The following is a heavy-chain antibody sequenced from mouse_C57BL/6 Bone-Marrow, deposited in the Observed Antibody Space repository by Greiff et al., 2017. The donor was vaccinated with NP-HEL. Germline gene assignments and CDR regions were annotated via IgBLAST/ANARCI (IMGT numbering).Heavy chain of an antibody. V-gene: IGHV5-4*03. Sequence: DVKLVESGGGLVKPGGSLKLSCAASGFTFSSYAMSWVRQTPEKRLEWVATISDGGSYTYYPDNVKGRFTISRDNAKNNLYLQMSHLKSDDTAMYYCARRGGWLLRWYFDVWGTGTTVTVSS. CDR1: GFTFSSYA. D-gene: IGHD2-3*01. J-gene: IGHJ1*03. CDR2: ISDGGSYT. CDR3: ARRGGWLLRWYFDV.